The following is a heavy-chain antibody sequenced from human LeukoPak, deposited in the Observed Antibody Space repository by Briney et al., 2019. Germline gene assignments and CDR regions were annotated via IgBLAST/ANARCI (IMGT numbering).Heavy chain of an antibody. Sequence: GESLKISCKGSGYSFTTYWIGWVRQLPGKGLEWMGIIYPDDSDARYSPSLQGQVTISADKSISTAYLQWSTLKASDTAMYYCATPTLGTIGEYLFDYWGQGTLVTVSS. D-gene: IGHD1-7*01. CDR1: GYSFTTYW. J-gene: IGHJ4*02. CDR2: IYPDDSDA. CDR3: ATPTLGTIGEYLFDY. V-gene: IGHV5-51*01.